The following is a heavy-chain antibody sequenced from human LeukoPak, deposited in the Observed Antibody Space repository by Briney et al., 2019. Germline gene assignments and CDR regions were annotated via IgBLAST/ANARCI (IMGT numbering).Heavy chain of an antibody. CDR2: IYYSGTT. V-gene: IGHV4-59*12. D-gene: IGHD3-10*01. Sequence: SETLSLTCTVSGGSISNYYWSWIRQPPGKGLEWIGYIYYSGTTNYNPSLESRVTISIATSKNQFSLKLSSVTAADTAVYYCARAYVSGPSGYYYGMDVWGQGATVTVSS. CDR1: GGSISNYY. J-gene: IGHJ6*02. CDR3: ARAYVSGPSGYYYGMDV.